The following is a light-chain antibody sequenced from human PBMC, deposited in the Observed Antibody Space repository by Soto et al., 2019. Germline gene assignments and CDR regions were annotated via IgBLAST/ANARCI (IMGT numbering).Light chain of an antibody. Sequence: EIVMTQSPATLSVSPGERATLSCRASQSVSSNLAWYQQKGGQAPRLLIYGASTRATGIPARFSGSGSGTEFTLTISSLQSEDFAVYFCQQFNNWPQTFGQGTMVDIK. J-gene: IGKJ1*01. V-gene: IGKV3-15*01. CDR3: QQFNNWPQT. CDR2: GAS. CDR1: QSVSSN.